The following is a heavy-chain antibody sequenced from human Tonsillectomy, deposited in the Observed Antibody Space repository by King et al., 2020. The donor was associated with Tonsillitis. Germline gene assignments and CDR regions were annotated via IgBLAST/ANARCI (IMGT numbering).Heavy chain of an antibody. Sequence: QLVQSGGGVVQPGGSLRLSCAASGFTFRSYDMHWVRQAPGKGLEWVAVISYDGSNIYYADSVKGRFTISRDHSKNILYLQMNSLRAEDTAVYYCAKLIAVALYYFDYWGQGTLVTVSS. V-gene: IGHV3-30*18. J-gene: IGHJ4*02. CDR2: ISYDGSNI. CDR3: AKLIAVALYYFDY. D-gene: IGHD6-19*01. CDR1: GFTFRSYD.